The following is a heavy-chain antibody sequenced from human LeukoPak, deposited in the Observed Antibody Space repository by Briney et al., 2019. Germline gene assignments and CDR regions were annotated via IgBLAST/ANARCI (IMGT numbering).Heavy chain of an antibody. V-gene: IGHV3-7*01. CDR2: MNQDGSEI. CDR3: ARTGGWPLPYFDY. Sequence: GGSLILSCAASRFNFRIYWMSWVRQAPGKGLEGVANMNQDGSEIHYMDSVKGRFTISRDSAKNSLYLQMNSLRVEDTAVYYCARTGGWPLPYFDYWGQGTLVTVSS. CDR1: RFNFRIYW. J-gene: IGHJ4*02. D-gene: IGHD6-19*01.